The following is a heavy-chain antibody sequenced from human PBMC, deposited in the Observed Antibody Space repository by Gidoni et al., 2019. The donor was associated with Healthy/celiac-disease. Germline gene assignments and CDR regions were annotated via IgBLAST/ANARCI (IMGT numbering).Heavy chain of an antibody. J-gene: IGHJ5*02. CDR2: ISYDGSNK. CDR1: GVTLRSYG. V-gene: IGHV3-30*18. Sequence: QVQLGESGGGVGQPGRSLRVSCAAAGVTLRSYGMNWVRQAPGKGLEWVAVISYDGSNKYYADSVKGRFTISRDNSKNTLYLQMNSLRAEDTAVYYCAKARITGTTGSWFDPWGQGTLVTVSS. D-gene: IGHD1-7*01. CDR3: AKARITGTTGSWFDP.